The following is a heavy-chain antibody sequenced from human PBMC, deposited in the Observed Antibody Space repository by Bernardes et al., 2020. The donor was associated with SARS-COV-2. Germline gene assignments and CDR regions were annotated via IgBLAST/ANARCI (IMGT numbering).Heavy chain of an antibody. V-gene: IGHV4-59*12. D-gene: IGHD3-3*01. CDR3: ARDEDYYDFWSGYNVYYGMDV. Sequence: SETLSLTCTVSGGSINYYYWSWIRQSPGKELEWIGYVYYSGSTDYNPSLRSRVTMSVDTSKNQFSLKLSSVTAADTAVYYCARDEDYYDFWSGYNVYYGMDVWGQGTTVTVSS. CDR1: GGSINYYY. J-gene: IGHJ6*02. CDR2: VYYSGST.